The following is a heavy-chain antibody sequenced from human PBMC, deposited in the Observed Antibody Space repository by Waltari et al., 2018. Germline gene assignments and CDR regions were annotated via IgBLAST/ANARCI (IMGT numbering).Heavy chain of an antibody. CDR2: IQTSKCDT. Sequence: QVQMVQSGAELKKPGAAVMVSCKASGYSFTSCGISWVRQAPGQGLEWMGWIQTSKCDTNYPQKIHGRVNMTTDRSTSTVYMELRGLRSDDTAVYYCVKDNWNNFEYWGQGTPVTVSS. J-gene: IGHJ4*02. CDR3: VKDNWNNFEY. CDR1: GYSFTSCG. D-gene: IGHD1-20*01. V-gene: IGHV1-18*01.